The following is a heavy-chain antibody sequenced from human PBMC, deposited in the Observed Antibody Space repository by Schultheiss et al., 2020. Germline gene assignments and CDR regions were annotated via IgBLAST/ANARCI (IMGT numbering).Heavy chain of an antibody. D-gene: IGHD3-3*01. J-gene: IGHJ6*02. V-gene: IGHV4-31*11. CDR3: ARDTYYDFWSGYYSQDYYYYGMDV. Sequence: SETLSLTCAVYGGSFSGYYWSWIRQHPGKGLEWIGYIYDSGSTYYNPSLKSRVTISVDTSKNQFSLKLSSVTAADTAVYYCARDTYYDFWSGYYSQDYYYYGMDVWGQGTTVTVSS. CDR1: GGSFSGYY. CDR2: IYDSGST.